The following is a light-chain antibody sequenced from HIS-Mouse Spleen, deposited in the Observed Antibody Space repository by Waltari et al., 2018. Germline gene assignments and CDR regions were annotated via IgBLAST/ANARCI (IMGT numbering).Light chain of an antibody. J-gene: IGKJ1*01. CDR2: KVS. Sequence: DVVMTQSPLSLPVTLGQPASISCRSSQSLVYSDGNTYLNWFQQRPGQSPMRLIYKVSNRASGVPDKFSGSGSGTDCTLKISRVEAEDVGVYYCMQGTHWPPTFGQGTKVEIK. CDR3: MQGTHWPPT. V-gene: IGKV2-30*01. CDR1: QSLVYSDGNTY.